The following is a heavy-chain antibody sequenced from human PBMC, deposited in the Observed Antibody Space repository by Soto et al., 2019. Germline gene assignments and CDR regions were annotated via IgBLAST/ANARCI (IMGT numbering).Heavy chain of an antibody. V-gene: IGHV3-21*04. J-gene: IGHJ4*02. CDR1: GFTFSSYS. D-gene: IGHD6-19*01. CDR3: AKERSSGWRFDY. Sequence: GGSLRLSCAASGFTFSSYSMNWVRQAPGKGLEWVSSISSSSSYIYYADSVKGRFTISRDNAKNSLYLQMNSLRAEDTAVFYCAKERSSGWRFDYWGQGTLVTGSS. CDR2: ISSSSSYI.